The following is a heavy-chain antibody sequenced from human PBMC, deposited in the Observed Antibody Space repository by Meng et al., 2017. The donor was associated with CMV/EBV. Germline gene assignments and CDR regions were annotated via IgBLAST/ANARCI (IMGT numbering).Heavy chain of an antibody. CDR1: GFTFSSYA. CDR2: IYSGGSST. V-gene: IGHV3-23*03. Sequence: GESLKISCAASGFTFSSYAMSWVRQAPGKGLEWVSVIYSGGSSTYYADSVKGRFTISRDNSKNTLYLQMNSLRAEDTAVYYYAKDNSSYDSSGYLDYWGQGTLVTVSS. CDR3: AKDNSSYDSSGYLDY. J-gene: IGHJ4*02. D-gene: IGHD3-22*01.